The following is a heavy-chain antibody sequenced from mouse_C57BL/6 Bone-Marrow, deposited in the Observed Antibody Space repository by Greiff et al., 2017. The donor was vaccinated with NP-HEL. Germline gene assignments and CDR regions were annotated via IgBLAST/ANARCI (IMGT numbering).Heavy chain of an antibody. Sequence: EVHLVESGGDLVKPGGSLKLSCAASGFTFSSYGMSWVRQTPDKRLEWVATISSGGSYTYYPDSVKGRFTISRDNAKNTLYLQMSSLKSEDTAMYYCARRGWFAYWGQGTLVTVSA. CDR1: GFTFSSYG. CDR3: ARRGWFAY. V-gene: IGHV5-6*01. J-gene: IGHJ3*01. CDR2: ISSGGSYT.